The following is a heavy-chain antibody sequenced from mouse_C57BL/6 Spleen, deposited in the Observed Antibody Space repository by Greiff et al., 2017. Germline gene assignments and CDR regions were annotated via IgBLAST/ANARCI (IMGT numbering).Heavy chain of an antibody. J-gene: IGHJ2*01. D-gene: IGHD1-1*01. CDR3: ARRVVAKNFDY. Sequence: QVQLQQPGAELVKPGASVKLSCKASGYTFTSYWMQWVKQRPGQGLEWIGAIDPSDSDTNYNQKFKGKATLTVDTSSSPAYMQLSSLTSEDSAVYYCARRVVAKNFDYWGQGTTRTVSS. CDR2: IDPSDSDT. CDR1: GYTFTSYW. V-gene: IGHV1-50*01.